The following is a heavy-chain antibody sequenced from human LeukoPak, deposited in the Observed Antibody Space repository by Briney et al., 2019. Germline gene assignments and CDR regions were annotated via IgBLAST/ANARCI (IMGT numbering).Heavy chain of an antibody. CDR3: ARKGYGNPYYFDY. V-gene: IGHV3-30*04. CDR2: ISYDGSDK. J-gene: IGHJ4*02. CDR1: GFTFSSYA. Sequence: GGSLRLSCAASGFTFSSYAMHWVRQAPGKGLEWVAVISYDGSDKYYADSVKGRFTISRDNSKNTLYLQMNSLRAEDTAVYYCARKGYGNPYYFDYWGQGTLVTVSS. D-gene: IGHD6-13*01.